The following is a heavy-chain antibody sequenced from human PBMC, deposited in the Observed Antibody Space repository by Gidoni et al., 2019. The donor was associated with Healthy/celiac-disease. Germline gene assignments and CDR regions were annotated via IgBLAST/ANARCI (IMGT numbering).Heavy chain of an antibody. CDR2: ISSSGSTI. Sequence: QVQLVESGGGLVKPGGSLRLSCAASGFTFSAYYMSWIRQAPGKGLEGVSYISSSGSTIYYADSVKGLCTIARDNAKNSLYLQMNSLRAEDTAVYYCARCVDYGGNFDAFDIWGQGTMVTVSS. CDR1: GFTFSAYY. D-gene: IGHD4-17*01. J-gene: IGHJ3*02. CDR3: ARCVDYGGNFDAFDI. V-gene: IGHV3-11*01.